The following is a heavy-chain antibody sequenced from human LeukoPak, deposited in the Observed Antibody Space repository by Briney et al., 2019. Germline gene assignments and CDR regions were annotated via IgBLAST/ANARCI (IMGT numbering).Heavy chain of an antibody. CDR1: GFTFSSYA. Sequence: PGGSLRLSCAASGFTFSSYAMSWVRQAPGKGLEWVSAISGSGGSTYYADSVKGRFTISRDNSKNTLYLQMNSLRAEDTAVYYCAKDRSAYCGGDCYSELVHWGQGTLVTVSS. J-gene: IGHJ5*02. CDR2: ISGSGGST. CDR3: AKDRSAYCGGDCYSELVH. D-gene: IGHD2-21*02. V-gene: IGHV3-23*01.